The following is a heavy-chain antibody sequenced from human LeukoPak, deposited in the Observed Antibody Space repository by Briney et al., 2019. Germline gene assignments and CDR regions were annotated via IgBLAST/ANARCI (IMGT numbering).Heavy chain of an antibody. CDR1: GGSISSSNW. D-gene: IGHD6-6*01. CDR2: IYHSGST. V-gene: IGHV4-4*02. CDR3: ASRSLERGLAARPRSGFDY. J-gene: IGHJ4*02. Sequence: SETLSLTCAVSGGSISSSNWWSWVRQPPGKGLEWIGEIYHSGSTNYNPSLKSRVTISVDKSKNQFSLKLSSVTAADTAVYYCASRSLERGLAARPRSGFDYWGQGTLVTVSS.